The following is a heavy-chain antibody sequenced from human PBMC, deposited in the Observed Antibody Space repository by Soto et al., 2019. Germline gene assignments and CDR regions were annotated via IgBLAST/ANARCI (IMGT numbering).Heavy chain of an antibody. CDR3: ARIRYFALDV. CDR1: GYIFSANS. V-gene: IGHV1-3*01. CDR2: VNPANGLT. Sequence: QVQLVQSGAEVKKPGASVKVSCKASGYIFSANSIHWVRQAPGHRLEWLGWVNPANGLTKYSQNLQGRFNINFDTSASTASMELSSLRSEDTAVYYCARIRYFALDVWGQGTTVNVSS. D-gene: IGHD3-9*01. J-gene: IGHJ6*02.